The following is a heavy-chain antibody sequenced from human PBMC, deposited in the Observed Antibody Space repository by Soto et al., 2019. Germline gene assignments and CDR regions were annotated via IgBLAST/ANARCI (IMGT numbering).Heavy chain of an antibody. J-gene: IGHJ4*02. CDR1: GFTLSRYW. D-gene: IGHD2-21*02. CDR3: ALSRSWVTAAGGFDY. CDR2: ISGSGLST. V-gene: IGHV3-23*01. Sequence: PGGSLRLSCAASGFTLSRYWMSWVRQAPGKGLEWVSAISGSGLSTYYADSVKGRFTISRDNSKNTLYLQMNSLRAEDTAVYYCALSRSWVTAAGGFDYWGQGTLVTVSS.